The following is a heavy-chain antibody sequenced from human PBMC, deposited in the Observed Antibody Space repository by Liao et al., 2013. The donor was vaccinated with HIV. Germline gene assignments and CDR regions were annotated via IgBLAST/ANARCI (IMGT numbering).Heavy chain of an antibody. D-gene: IGHD1-26*01. V-gene: IGHV4-34*01. CDR3: ARGNFLVGSTSFDH. J-gene: IGHJ4*02. CDR1: GGSINNFY. CDR2: IHHSGTT. Sequence: QVQLQQWGAGPLKPSETLSLTCSVSGGSINNFYWTWIRQSPGKGLEWIGEIHHSGTTTYNPSLETRITVSLHTSENQFSLKLRSVTAADTAVYYCARGNFLVGSTSFDHWGQGTLVTVSS.